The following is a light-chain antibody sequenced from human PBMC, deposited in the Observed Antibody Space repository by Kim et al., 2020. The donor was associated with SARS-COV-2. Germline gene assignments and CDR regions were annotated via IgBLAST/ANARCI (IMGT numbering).Light chain of an antibody. CDR1: SLRSYY. V-gene: IGLV3-19*01. CDR3: NSRDSSGSPRWV. Sequence: LGQTVRITCQGDSLRSYYASWYQQKPGQAPVLVIYGKNNRPSGIPDRFSGSSSGNTASLTITGAQAEDEADYYCNSRDSSGSPRWVFGGGTQLTVL. CDR2: GKN. J-gene: IGLJ3*02.